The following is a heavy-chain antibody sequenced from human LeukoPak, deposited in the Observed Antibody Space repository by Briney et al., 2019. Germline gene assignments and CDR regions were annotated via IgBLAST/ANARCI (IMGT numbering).Heavy chain of an antibody. D-gene: IGHD3-10*01. J-gene: IGHJ6*03. CDR2: IRYDGSNK. Sequence: PGGSLRLSCAASGFTFSSYGMHWVRQAPGKGLEWVAFIRYDGSNKYYADSVKGRFTISRDNSKNTLYLQMNSLRAEDTAVYYCAKGGGSGSYYNNYYMDVWGKGTTVNVSS. CDR3: AKGGGSGSYYNNYYMDV. V-gene: IGHV3-30*02. CDR1: GFTFSSYG.